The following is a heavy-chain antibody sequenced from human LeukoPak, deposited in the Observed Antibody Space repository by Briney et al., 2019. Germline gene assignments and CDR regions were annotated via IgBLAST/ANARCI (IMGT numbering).Heavy chain of an antibody. CDR1: GFTFSSYA. Sequence: PGGSLRLSCAASGFTFSSYAMSWIRQSPEKGLEWMGSIFHSRTPQYNPSLKSRVTISIDASNNQFSLRLGSVTAADTAVYYCASLGGHQGGNFDFWGQGTLVTVSS. CDR2: IFHSRTP. D-gene: IGHD3-16*01. CDR3: ASLGGHQGGNFDF. V-gene: IGHV4-38-2*01. J-gene: IGHJ4*02.